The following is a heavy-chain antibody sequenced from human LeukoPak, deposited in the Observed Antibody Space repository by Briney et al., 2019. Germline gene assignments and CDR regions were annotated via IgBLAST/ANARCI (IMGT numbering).Heavy chain of an antibody. CDR2: ISSSSSYI. Sequence: GGSLRLSCAASGFTFSSYSMNWARQAPGKGLEWVSSISSSSSYIYYADSVKGRFTISRDNAKNSLYLQMYSLRAEDTAVYYCASGLSRAPLDYWGQGTLVTVSS. V-gene: IGHV3-21*01. CDR1: GFTFSSYS. CDR3: ASGLSRAPLDY. D-gene: IGHD2/OR15-2a*01. J-gene: IGHJ4*02.